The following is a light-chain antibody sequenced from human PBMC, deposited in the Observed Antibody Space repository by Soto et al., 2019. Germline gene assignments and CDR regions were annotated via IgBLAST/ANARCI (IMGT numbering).Light chain of an antibody. CDR1: QSISNY. CDR2: DAS. J-gene: IGKJ4*01. CDR3: QQRSQWPPLT. Sequence: EIVLTQSPGTLSLSPGERATHSCRASQSISNYLAWYQHKPGQAPRLLISDASKRASGVPARFSGSGSGTDFTLTISSLEPEDFAVYYCQQRSQWPPLTFGGGTTVEIK. V-gene: IGKV3-11*01.